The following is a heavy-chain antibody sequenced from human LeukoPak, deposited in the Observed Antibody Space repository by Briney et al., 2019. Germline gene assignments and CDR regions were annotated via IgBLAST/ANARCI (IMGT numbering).Heavy chain of an antibody. V-gene: IGHV3-48*03. CDR1: GFTFSNYE. D-gene: IGHD3-10*01. CDR2: ISSGGSTV. Sequence: GGSLRLSCAASGFTFSNYEMHWVRRAPGKGLEWVSYISSGGSTVYYADSVKGRFTVSRDNAKNSLYLQMSSLRAEDTAVYYCARGGSFVEYWGPGTLVSVSS. CDR3: ARGGSFVEY. J-gene: IGHJ4*02.